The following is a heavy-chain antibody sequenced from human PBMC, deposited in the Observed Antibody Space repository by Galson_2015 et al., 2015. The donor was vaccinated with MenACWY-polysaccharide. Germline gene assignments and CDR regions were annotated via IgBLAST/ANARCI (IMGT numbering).Heavy chain of an antibody. CDR2: IYWDDDK. D-gene: IGHD3-22*01. V-gene: IGHV2-5*02. CDR3: AHRPVYDTTGRAFEI. CDR1: GFSLSTSGVG. J-gene: IGHJ3*02. Sequence: PALVKPTQTLTLTCTFSGFSLSTSGVGVGWIRQPPGKALEWLGMIYWDDDKRYSPSLRSRLTITKDTAKNQVVLTMTNMDPVDTATYYCAHRPVYDTTGRAFEIWGLGTMVTVSS.